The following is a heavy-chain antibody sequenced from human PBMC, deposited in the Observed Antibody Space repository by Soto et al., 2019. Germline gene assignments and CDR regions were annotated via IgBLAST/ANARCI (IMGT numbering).Heavy chain of an antibody. J-gene: IGHJ4*02. CDR2: IKSNTDGGTT. Sequence: EVQLVESGGGLVEPGGSLRLSCAASGFSFSNAWMNWVRQAPGKGLEWVGRIKSNTDGGTTDYAAPVKDRFTISRDDSKNTLYLQMNSLKTEDTAVYYCTTSIKTKVSGWGQGTLVTVSS. CDR1: GFSFSNAW. CDR3: TTSIKTKVSG. D-gene: IGHD6-25*01. V-gene: IGHV3-15*07.